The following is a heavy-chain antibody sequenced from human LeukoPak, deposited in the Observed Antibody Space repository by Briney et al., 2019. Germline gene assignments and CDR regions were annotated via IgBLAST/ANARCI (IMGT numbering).Heavy chain of an antibody. CDR1: RFTFSNYA. D-gene: IGHD1-1*01. Sequence: GGSLRLSCAASRFTFSNYAMHWVRQAPGKGLEYVSSISSDGGSTYYANSVKGRFTISRDNSKNTLYLQMGSLRAEDMALYYWARGGMLNKGGHHGYFDFWGQGTLGHGSS. V-gene: IGHV3-64*01. CDR2: ISSDGGST. J-gene: IGHJ4*02. CDR3: ARGGMLNKGGHHGYFDF.